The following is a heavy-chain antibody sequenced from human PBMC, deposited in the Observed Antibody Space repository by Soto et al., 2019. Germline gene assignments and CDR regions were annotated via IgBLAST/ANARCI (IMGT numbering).Heavy chain of an antibody. CDR2: IYHTGST. D-gene: IGHD5-18*01. J-gene: IGHJ4*02. V-gene: IGHV4-59*01. CDR1: GGAITNYY. CDR3: ARSVNRGYSYGYGH. Sequence: QVQLQESGPGLVRPSETLSLTCSVSGGAITNYYWNWIRQTPGKGLEWIGYIYHTGSTSKNPSFKSRVTLSLDTSKNQLTLNLTSVTAADTAIYYCARSVNRGYSYGYGHWGQGTLVTVST.